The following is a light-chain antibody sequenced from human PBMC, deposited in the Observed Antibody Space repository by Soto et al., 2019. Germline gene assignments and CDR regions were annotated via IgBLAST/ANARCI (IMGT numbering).Light chain of an antibody. J-gene: IGKJ2*01. Sequence: DIVMTQSPDSLAVSLGERATINCKSSQSVLYSSNNKKYLAWYQQKPGQPPKLLIYWASTRESGVPDRFSGSGSGTDFTITISSLQAEDVAVYYCQQYYSTPPYTFGQGTKLEIK. CDR3: QQYYSTPPYT. CDR1: QSVLYSSNNKKY. V-gene: IGKV4-1*01. CDR2: WAS.